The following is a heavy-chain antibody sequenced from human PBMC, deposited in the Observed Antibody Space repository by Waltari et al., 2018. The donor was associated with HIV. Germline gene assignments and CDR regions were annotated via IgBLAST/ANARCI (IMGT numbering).Heavy chain of an antibody. D-gene: IGHD3-3*01. CDR3: ARGGVTIFGVVNPYWYFDL. CDR2: MNPNSGNT. V-gene: IGHV1-8*01. CDR1: GYTFTSYD. J-gene: IGHJ2*01. Sequence: QVQLVQSGAEVKKPGASVKVSCKASGYTFTSYDINWVRQATGQGLEWMGWMNPNSGNTGYAQKFQGRVTMTRNTSISTAYMELSSLRSEDTAVYYCARGGVTIFGVVNPYWYFDLWGRGTLVTVSS.